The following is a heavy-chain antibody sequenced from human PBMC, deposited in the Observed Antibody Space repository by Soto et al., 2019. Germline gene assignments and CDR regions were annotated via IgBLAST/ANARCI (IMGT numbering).Heavy chain of an antibody. CDR3: ARERLTTPDY. CDR1: GGSISSYY. Sequence: SETLSLTCTVSGGSISSYYWSWIRQPAGKGLEWIGRIYTSGSTNYNPSLKSRVTMSVDTSKNQFXXXXXXXXAADTAVYYCARERLTTPDYWGQGTLVTVSS. J-gene: IGHJ4*02. V-gene: IGHV4-4*07. CDR2: IYTSGST. D-gene: IGHD4-17*01.